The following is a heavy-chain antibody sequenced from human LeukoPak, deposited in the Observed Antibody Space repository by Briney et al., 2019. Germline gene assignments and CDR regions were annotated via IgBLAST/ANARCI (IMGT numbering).Heavy chain of an antibody. Sequence: GGSLRLSCAASGFSISSTLLIWLRQAPGKGLEWVAFIRYDGTNKYYADSVKGRFTISRDNSKNSTYLLMNSLRAEGTAVYYCATAGYSNGQDFDYWGQGTLVTVSS. D-gene: IGHD6-19*01. V-gene: IGHV3-30*02. J-gene: IGHJ4*01. CDR3: ATAGYSNGQDFDY. CDR2: IRYDGTNK. CDR1: GFSISSTL.